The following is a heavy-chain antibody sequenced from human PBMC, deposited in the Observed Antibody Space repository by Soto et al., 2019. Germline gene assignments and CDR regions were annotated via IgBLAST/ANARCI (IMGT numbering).Heavy chain of an antibody. CDR1: GFTFNNAW. CDR3: NTDPYYCSSTSCPDALDI. Sequence: EVQLVESGGGLVKPGGSLRLSCAGSGFTFNNAWMSWVRQAPGKGLEWVGRIKRKTEGGTTDYAAPVKGRFTISRDDSKNTLYLHMNSLKTEDTAVYSCNTDPYYCSSTSCPDALDIWGQGTMVTVSS. CDR2: IKRKTEGGTT. D-gene: IGHD2-2*01. J-gene: IGHJ3*02. V-gene: IGHV3-15*01.